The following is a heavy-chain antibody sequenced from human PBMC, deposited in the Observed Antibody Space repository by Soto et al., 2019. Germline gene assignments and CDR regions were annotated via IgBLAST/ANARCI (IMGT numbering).Heavy chain of an antibody. CDR2: ISGSGGST. D-gene: IGHD1-1*01. Sequence: EVQVLQSGGGLVQPGGSLRLSCAASGFTFTTYAMNWVRQAPGKGLEWVSKISGSGGSTYYADCVKGRFTISRDNSKNTIFLQMNSLRAEDTAVYYCAKEGYAGLDPCFDYWGQGTLVTVSS. CDR3: AKEGYAGLDPCFDY. CDR1: GFTFTTYA. V-gene: IGHV3-23*01. J-gene: IGHJ4*02.